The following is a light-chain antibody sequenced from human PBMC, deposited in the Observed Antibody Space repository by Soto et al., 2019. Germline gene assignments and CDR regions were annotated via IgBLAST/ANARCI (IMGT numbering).Light chain of an antibody. CDR3: QHYGSSWT. CDR2: GAS. J-gene: IGKJ1*01. CDR1: QHISSN. Sequence: ESVLTQSPGTLSLSPGERATLSCRASQHISSNLAWYQQKPGQAPRLLIYGASTRATGIPDRFSGSGSGTDFTLTISRLEPEDFAVYYCQHYGSSWTFGQGTKVDIK. V-gene: IGKV3-20*01.